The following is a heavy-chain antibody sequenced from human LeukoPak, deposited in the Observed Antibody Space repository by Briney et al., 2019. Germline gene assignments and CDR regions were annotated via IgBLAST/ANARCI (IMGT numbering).Heavy chain of an antibody. Sequence: PGGSLRLSCAASGLTFSSYSMNWVRQAPGKGLEWVAYISSFSGTIYYADSVKGRFTISRDNAKNSLYLQMNSLRAEDTAVYYCASIAAAGYILDYWGQGTLVTVSS. CDR3: ASIAAAGYILDY. CDR1: GLTFSSYS. D-gene: IGHD6-13*01. CDR2: ISSFSGTI. J-gene: IGHJ4*02. V-gene: IGHV3-48*01.